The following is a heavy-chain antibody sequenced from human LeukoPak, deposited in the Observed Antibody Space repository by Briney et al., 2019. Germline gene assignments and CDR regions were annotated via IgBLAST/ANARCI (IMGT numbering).Heavy chain of an antibody. CDR1: GGSISSSSYY. J-gene: IGHJ4*02. CDR2: IYYSGST. V-gene: IGHV4-39*01. D-gene: IGHD3-3*01. CDR3: ASRYDFWSGYYPFDY. Sequence: PSETLSLTCTVSGGSISSSSYYWGWIRQPPGKGLEWIGSIYYSGSTYYNPSLKSRATISVDTSKNQFSLKLSSVTAADTAVYYCASRYDFWSGYYPFDYWGQGTLVTVSS.